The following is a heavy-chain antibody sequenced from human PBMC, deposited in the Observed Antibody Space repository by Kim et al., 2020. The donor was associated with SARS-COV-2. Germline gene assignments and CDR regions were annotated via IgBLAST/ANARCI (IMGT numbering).Heavy chain of an antibody. CDR3: ARDASGSYGNWFDP. V-gene: IGHV4-61*02. Sequence: SETLSLTCTVSGGSISSGSYYWSWIRQPAGKGLEWIGRIYTSGSTNYNPSLKSRVTISVDTSKNQFSLKLSSVTAADTAVYYCARDASGSYGNWFDPWGQGTLVTVSS. D-gene: IGHD1-26*01. J-gene: IGHJ5*02. CDR2: IYTSGST. CDR1: GGSISSGSYY.